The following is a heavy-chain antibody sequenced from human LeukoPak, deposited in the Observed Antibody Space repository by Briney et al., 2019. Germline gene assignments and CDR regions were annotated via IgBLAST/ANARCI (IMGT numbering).Heavy chain of an antibody. CDR2: ISGSGGST. CDR3: AKDGKYSSSWYVGDY. V-gene: IGHV3-23*01. J-gene: IGHJ4*01. CDR1: GFTFSSYA. Sequence: GGSLRLSCAASGFTFSSYAMSWVRQAPGKGLEWVSAISGSGGSTYYADSVKGRFTISRDNSKNTLYLQMNSLRAEDTAVYYCAKDGKYSSSWYVGDYWGHGTLVTVSS. D-gene: IGHD6-13*01.